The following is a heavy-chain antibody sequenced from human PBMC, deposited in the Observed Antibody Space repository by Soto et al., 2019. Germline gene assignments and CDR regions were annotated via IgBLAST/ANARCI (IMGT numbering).Heavy chain of an antibody. D-gene: IGHD4-4*01. Sequence: EVQLVESGGGLVQPWGSLRLSCVASGFTFRSDWMSWFRQAPGKGLEWVANINEDESEKNYVDSVKGRFTISRDNAKNSLYLQMNSLRAEDTAMYLCARGDFYSGDLWGQATVVTVSP. CDR1: GFTFRSDW. CDR3: ARGDFYSGDL. CDR2: INEDESEK. J-gene: IGHJ5*02. V-gene: IGHV3-7*05.